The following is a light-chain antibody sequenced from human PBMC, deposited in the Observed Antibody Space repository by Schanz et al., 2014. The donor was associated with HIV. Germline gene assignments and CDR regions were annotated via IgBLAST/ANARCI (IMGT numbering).Light chain of an antibody. J-gene: IGKJ2*01. CDR3: QQYSDWPPST. V-gene: IGKV3-20*01. CDR2: GAS. Sequence: EIVLTQSPGSLSLSPGGRATLSCRVSQSVSSNFLAWYQQKPGQAPRLLIYGASSRATGIPVRFSGRGSGTEFTLTISGLQSEDFALYYCQQYSDWPPSTFGQGTKVEIK. CDR1: QSVSSNF.